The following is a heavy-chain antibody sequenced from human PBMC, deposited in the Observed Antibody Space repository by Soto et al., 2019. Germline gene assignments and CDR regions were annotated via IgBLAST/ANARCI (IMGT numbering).Heavy chain of an antibody. CDR2: ISGSGGTT. J-gene: IGHJ6*02. Sequence: EVQLLESGGGLVQPGGSLRLSCATSGFTFSSYAMSWVRQAPGKGLEWVSAISGSGGTTHHTDSLKGRFTISRDHSKNTRFLQMNSLRAENTAVYYCATILHPYDEYYYSGMDVWGQGTTVTVSS. CDR3: ATILHPYDEYYYSGMDV. D-gene: IGHD5-12*01. CDR1: GFTFSSYA. V-gene: IGHV3-23*01.